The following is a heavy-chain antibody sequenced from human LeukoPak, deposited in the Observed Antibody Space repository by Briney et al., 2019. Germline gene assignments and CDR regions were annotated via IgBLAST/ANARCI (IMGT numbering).Heavy chain of an antibody. Sequence: ASVKVSCKASGYTFTSYGISWVRQAPGQGLEWMGWISAYNGNANYAQKLQGRVTMTTDTSTSTAYMELSSLRSEDTAVYYCARAHSSSWYGAFDYWGQGTLVTVSS. CDR2: ISAYNGNA. CDR3: ARAHSSSWYGAFDY. J-gene: IGHJ4*02. D-gene: IGHD6-13*01. V-gene: IGHV1-18*01. CDR1: GYTFTSYG.